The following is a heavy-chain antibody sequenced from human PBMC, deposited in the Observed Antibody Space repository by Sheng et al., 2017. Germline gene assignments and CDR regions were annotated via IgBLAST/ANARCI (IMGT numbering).Heavy chain of an antibody. Sequence: QVQLVQSGAEAKKPGSSVKVSCKASGGAFGTYAIGWVRQAPAQGLEWMGGIVPAFGTTKYAQKFQGRVTITADASTNIAYMELRSLKSEDKAVYFCARIFGNSASVTYYYGMDVWG. D-gene: IGHD3-10*01. CDR1: GGAFGTYA. V-gene: IGHV1-69*01. J-gene: IGHJ6*02. CDR3: ARIFGNSASVTYYYGMDV. CDR2: IVPAFGTT.